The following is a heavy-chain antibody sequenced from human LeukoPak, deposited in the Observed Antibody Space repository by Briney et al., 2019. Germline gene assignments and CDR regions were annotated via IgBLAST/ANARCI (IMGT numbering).Heavy chain of an antibody. Sequence: SVKVSCKASVGTFSIYSISWVRQAPGQGLEWMGGIIPIFGTANYAQKFQGRVTITADESTSTAYMELSSLTSEDTAVYYCARGGKVYYYYMDVWGKGTTVTISS. V-gene: IGHV1-69*13. D-gene: IGHD4-23*01. CDR1: VGTFSIYS. J-gene: IGHJ6*03. CDR3: ARGGKVYYYYMDV. CDR2: IIPIFGTA.